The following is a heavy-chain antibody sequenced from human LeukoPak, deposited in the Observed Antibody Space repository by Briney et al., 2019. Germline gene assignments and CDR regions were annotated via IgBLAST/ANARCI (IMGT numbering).Heavy chain of an antibody. CDR3: ARYIHPQGLIGYAMDV. D-gene: IGHD2-15*01. J-gene: IGHJ6*02. CDR2: INPNSGGT. V-gene: IGHV1-2*02. CDR1: GYTFTGYY. Sequence: ASVKVSCKASGYTFTGYYMHWVRQAPGQGLEWMGWINPNSGGTNYAQKFQGRLTITADKSTRTAYMDLSNLASEDTAIYFCARYIHPQGLIGYAMDVWGQGTTVIVSS.